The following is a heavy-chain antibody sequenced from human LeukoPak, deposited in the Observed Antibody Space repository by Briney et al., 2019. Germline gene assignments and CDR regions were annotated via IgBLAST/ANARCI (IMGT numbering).Heavy chain of an antibody. V-gene: IGHV4-39*07. CDR1: GGSISSSSYY. D-gene: IGHD2/OR15-2a*01. CDR2: VYYSGST. CDR3: ARDKISWYFDL. Sequence: SETLSLTCTVSGGSISSSSYYWGWIRQPPGKGLEWIGSVYYSGSTYYNPSLKSRVTISVDTSKNQFSLKLSSVTAADTAVYYCARDKISWYFDLWGRGTLVTVSS. J-gene: IGHJ2*01.